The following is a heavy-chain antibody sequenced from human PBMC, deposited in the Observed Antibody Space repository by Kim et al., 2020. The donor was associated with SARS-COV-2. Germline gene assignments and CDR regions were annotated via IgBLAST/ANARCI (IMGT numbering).Heavy chain of an antibody. D-gene: IGHD3-22*01. CDR3: ARKEDDRALLEDRYFDS. CDR1: GYSLSELS. J-gene: IGHJ4*02. V-gene: IGHV1-24*01. CDR2: YDPEHGQA. Sequence: ASVKVSCKVSGYSLSELSMHWVRQAPGKGLEWMGGYDPEHGQAIYAQKFQGRVTMTEDTSTDTAYMDLTSLRSDDTAVYYCARKEDDRALLEDRYFDSWGQGILVTVSS.